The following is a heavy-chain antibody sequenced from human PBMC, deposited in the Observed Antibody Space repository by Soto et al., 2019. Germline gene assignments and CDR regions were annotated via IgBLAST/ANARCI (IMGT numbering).Heavy chain of an antibody. Sequence: QVQLVQSGAEVKKPGASVKVSCKASGYTFTSYGISWVRQAPGQGLEWMGWISAYNGNTNYAQKLQGRVTMTTDTSTSTAYMELRSLRSDDTAVYYCARDLNPTYYYGSGSYYQAHYYFDYWGQGTLVTVSS. D-gene: IGHD3-10*01. J-gene: IGHJ4*02. CDR2: ISAYNGNT. CDR1: GYTFTSYG. CDR3: ARDLNPTYYYGSGSYYQAHYYFDY. V-gene: IGHV1-18*01.